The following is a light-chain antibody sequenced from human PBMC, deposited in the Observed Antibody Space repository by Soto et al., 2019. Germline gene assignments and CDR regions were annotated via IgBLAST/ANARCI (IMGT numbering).Light chain of an antibody. CDR1: SSNIGAGYD. CDR3: LSFDSSLSVV. V-gene: IGLV1-40*01. J-gene: IGLJ2*01. CDR2: GNT. Sequence: QSVLTQPPSVSGAPGQRVTISCTGSSSNIGAGYDVHWYQPLPGRAPKLLIYGNTNRPSGVPDRFSGSKSGTSASLAITGLQAEDEADYSCLSFDSSLSVVFGGGTKLTVL.